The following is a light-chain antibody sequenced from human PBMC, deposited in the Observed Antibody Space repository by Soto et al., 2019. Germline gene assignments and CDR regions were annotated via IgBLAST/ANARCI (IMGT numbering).Light chain of an antibody. CDR2: GAS. CDR1: QSVSSSY. J-gene: IGKJ1*01. CDR3: QQYGSSPRT. Sequence: IVLTQSPGTLSLSPGERATLSCRASQSVSSSYLAWYQQKPGQAPRLLIYGASSRATGIPDRFSGSGSGTEFTLTISRLEPEDFEVYYCQQYGSSPRTFGQGTNVEIK. V-gene: IGKV3-20*01.